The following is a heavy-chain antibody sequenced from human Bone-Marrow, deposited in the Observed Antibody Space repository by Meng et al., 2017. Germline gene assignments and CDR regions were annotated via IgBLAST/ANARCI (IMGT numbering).Heavy chain of an antibody. D-gene: IGHD6-6*01. CDR2: MNPNCGNT. Sequence: ASVKVSCKASGYTFTSYDINWVRQATGQGLEWMGWMNPNCGNTGYVQKFQGRVTINRNTSISTAYIELSSLRSEDTAVYYCARGEDSSQFYYYYYYGMDVWGQGTTVTVSS. J-gene: IGHJ6*02. CDR3: ARGEDSSQFYYYYYYGMDV. CDR1: GYTFTSYD. V-gene: IGHV1-8*03.